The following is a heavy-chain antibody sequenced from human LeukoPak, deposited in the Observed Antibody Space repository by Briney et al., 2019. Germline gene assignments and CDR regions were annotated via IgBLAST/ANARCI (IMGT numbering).Heavy chain of an antibody. Sequence: GGSLRLSCAASGFTFSSYSMNWVRQAPGKGLAWVSSISSSSSYVYYADSVKGRFTISRDNAKNSLYLQMNSLRAEDTAVYYCAKGRASGSYYLVFDYWGQGTLVTVSS. D-gene: IGHD1-26*01. CDR2: ISSSSSYV. CDR3: AKGRASGSYYLVFDY. J-gene: IGHJ4*02. V-gene: IGHV3-21*04. CDR1: GFTFSSYS.